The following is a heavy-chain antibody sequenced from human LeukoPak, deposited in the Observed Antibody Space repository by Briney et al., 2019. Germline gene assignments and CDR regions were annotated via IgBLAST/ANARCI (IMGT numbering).Heavy chain of an antibody. CDR2: ISANGAKT. Sequence: GSLRPSCAASGFRFNIYALILVRPAPGKGLEWVSGISANGAKTYNGDNVKGRVIISRDNFKNTVYLHMNGLRAEDTAIYYCVKDPLDNWGQGTLVTVSS. CDR3: VKDPLDN. J-gene: IGHJ4*02. CDR1: GFRFNIYA. V-gene: IGHV3-23*01.